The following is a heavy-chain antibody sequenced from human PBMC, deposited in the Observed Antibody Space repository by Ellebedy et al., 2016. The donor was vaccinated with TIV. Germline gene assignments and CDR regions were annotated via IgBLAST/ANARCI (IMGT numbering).Heavy chain of an antibody. V-gene: IGHV4-59*01. CDR3: AAEVTMVRGLIVH. CDR1: GGSMSTNY. D-gene: IGHD3-10*01. J-gene: IGHJ4*02. CDR2: ISYTGST. Sequence: SETLSLXCTVSGGSMSTNYWCWIRQPPGKGMGWIGYISYTGSTNYSPSLNSRVTISVDTSKNQFSLKLTSVTAADTAVYYCAAEVTMVRGLIVHWGQGTLVTVSS.